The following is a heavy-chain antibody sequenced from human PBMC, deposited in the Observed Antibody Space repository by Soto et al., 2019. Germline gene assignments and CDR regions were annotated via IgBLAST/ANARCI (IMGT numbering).Heavy chain of an antibody. V-gene: IGHV1-18*01. D-gene: IGHD2-15*01. CDR2: ISAYNGNT. J-gene: IGHJ4*02. CDR1: GYTFTSYG. CDR3: VVAAQPWYFDY. Sequence: QFQLVQSGAEVKKPGASVKVSCKASGYTFTSYGISWVRQAPGQRLEWMGWISAYNGNTNDAQKLQVRVTITTDKSTGTAYKELMSRLSDDAAVYYCVVAAQPWYFDYWGQGTLVTVSS.